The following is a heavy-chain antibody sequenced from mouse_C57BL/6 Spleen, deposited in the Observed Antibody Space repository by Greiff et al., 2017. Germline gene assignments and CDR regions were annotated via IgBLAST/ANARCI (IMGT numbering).Heavy chain of an antibody. CDR3: AMALRSYFDY. CDR1: GYTFTSYW. Sequence: QVQLQQPGAELVKPGDSVKVSCKASGYTFTSYWMHWVKQRPGQGLEWIGRIHPSDSDTNYNQKFKGKATLTVDKSSSSAYMQLSSLTSEVSAVYYCAMALRSYFDYWGQGTTLTVSS. D-gene: IGHD1-1*01. CDR2: IHPSDSDT. V-gene: IGHV1-74*01. J-gene: IGHJ2*01.